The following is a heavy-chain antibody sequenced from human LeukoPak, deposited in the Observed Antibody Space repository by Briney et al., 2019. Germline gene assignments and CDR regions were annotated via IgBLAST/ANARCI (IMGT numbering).Heavy chain of an antibody. D-gene: IGHD2-15*01. Sequence: PGGSLRLSCAASGFTFSSYSMNWVRQAPGKGLEWVSYISSSGTTIYYADSVQGRFTVSRDNAKNSLYLQMNSLRAEDTAVYYCASARGGHTLLAPFDYWGQGTLVTVSS. CDR3: ASARGGHTLLAPFDY. J-gene: IGHJ4*02. CDR2: ISSSGTTI. V-gene: IGHV3-48*04. CDR1: GFTFSSYS.